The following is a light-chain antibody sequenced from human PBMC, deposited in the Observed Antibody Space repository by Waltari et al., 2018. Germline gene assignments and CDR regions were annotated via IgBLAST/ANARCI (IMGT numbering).Light chain of an antibody. V-gene: IGKV4-1*01. J-gene: IGKJ1*01. CDR1: QSVLYTSNNKNC. Sequence: IVLTQSPDSLAVSLGERATINCKSSQSVLYTSNNKNCLAWYQQKPGQPPKLLISGASTRESGVPDRFSGSGSGTDFTLTISSLQAEDVAIYYCQQYYSRPQTFGQGTKVEIK. CDR2: GAS. CDR3: QQYYSRPQT.